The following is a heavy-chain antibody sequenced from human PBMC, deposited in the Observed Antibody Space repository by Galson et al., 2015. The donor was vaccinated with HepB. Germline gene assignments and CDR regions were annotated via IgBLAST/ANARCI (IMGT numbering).Heavy chain of an antibody. CDR2: IGTAGDT. CDR3: VRGGPTGFDY. J-gene: IGHJ4*02. D-gene: IGHD4-17*01. V-gene: IGHV3-13*01. Sequence: SLRLSCAASGFAFSTYDMHWVRQATGKGLEWVSSIGTAGDTYYAGSVKGRFTISRENDKNSLYLQMNSLRAGDTAVYYCVRGGPTGFDYWGQGTLVTVSS. CDR1: GFAFSTYD.